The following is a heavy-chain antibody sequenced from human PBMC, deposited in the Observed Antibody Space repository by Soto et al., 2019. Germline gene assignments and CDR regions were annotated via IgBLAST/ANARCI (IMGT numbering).Heavy chain of an antibody. V-gene: IGHV4-61*01. CDR2: VYYSGTT. Sequence: SVTMSLCSSVSEGYVSNKTYYRSCIRQPPGTRLEWIGYVYYSGTTNYNPSLKSRVTISVDLSKNQFSLRLSSVTTADTALYYCARTTAVPNTRRSRYVSDYWGQRTLVIGSS. CDR3: ARTTAVPNTRRSRYVSDY. D-gene: IGHD4-17*01. J-gene: IGHJ4*02. CDR1: EGYVSNKTYY.